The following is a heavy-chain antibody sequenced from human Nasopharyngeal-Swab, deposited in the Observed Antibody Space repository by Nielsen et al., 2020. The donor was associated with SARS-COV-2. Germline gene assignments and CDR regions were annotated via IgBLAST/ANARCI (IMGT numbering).Heavy chain of an antibody. J-gene: IGHJ5*02. D-gene: IGHD6-6*01. V-gene: IGHV2-26*01. CDR1: GFSLSNARMG. Sequence: SGPTLVKPTETLTLTCTVSGFSLSNARMGVSWIRQPPGKALEWLAHIFSNDEKSYSTSLKSRLTISKDTSKSQVVLTMTNMDPVDTATYYCAHRPSSSSGQDWFDPWGQGTLVTVSS. CDR3: AHRPSSSSGQDWFDP. CDR2: IFSNDEK.